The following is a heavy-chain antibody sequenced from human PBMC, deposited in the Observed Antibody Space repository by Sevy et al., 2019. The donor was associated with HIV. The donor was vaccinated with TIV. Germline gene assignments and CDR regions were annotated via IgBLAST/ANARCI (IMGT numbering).Heavy chain of an antibody. Sequence: GGSLRLSCAASGFTFSSYSMNWVRQAPEKGLEWVSYISSSSSTIYYADSVKGRFTISRDNAKNSLYLQMNSLRDEDTAVYYCARGGKDIVVVVAATADYWGQGTLVTVSS. J-gene: IGHJ4*02. CDR3: ARGGKDIVVVVAATADY. CDR1: GFTFSSYS. CDR2: ISSSSSTI. V-gene: IGHV3-48*02. D-gene: IGHD2-15*01.